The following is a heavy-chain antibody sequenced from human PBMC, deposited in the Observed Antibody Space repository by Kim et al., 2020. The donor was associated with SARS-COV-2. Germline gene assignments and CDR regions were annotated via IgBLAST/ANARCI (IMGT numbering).Heavy chain of an antibody. CDR1: GYSFRSFW. CDR3: TRDLGGFGGR. D-gene: IGHD5-12*01. Sequence: GGSLRLSCEASGYSFRSFWMHWVRQVPGKGLVWVARMNEDGRITNHADSVKGRFTISRDNARNSLFLQMNSLRVEDTAIYYCTRDLGGFGGRWGQGTLVTVSS. CDR2: MNEDGRIT. V-gene: IGHV3-74*01. J-gene: IGHJ4*02.